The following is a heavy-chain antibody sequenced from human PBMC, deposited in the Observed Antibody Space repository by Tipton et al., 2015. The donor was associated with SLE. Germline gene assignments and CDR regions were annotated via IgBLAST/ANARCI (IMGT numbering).Heavy chain of an antibody. V-gene: IGHV3-21*03. CDR3: ARDRAVSYYYYGMDV. J-gene: IGHJ6*02. Sequence: SLRLSCAASGFTFSSYSMNWVRQAPGKGLEWVSSISSSSSYIYYADSVKGRFTISRDNAKNSLYLQMNSLRAEDTAVYYCARDRAVSYYYYGMDVWGHGTTVTVSS. D-gene: IGHD5/OR15-5a*01. CDR1: GFTFSSYS. CDR2: ISSSSSYI.